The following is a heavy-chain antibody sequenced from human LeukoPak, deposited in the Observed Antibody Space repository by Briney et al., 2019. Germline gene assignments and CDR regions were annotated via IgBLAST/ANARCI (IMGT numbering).Heavy chain of an antibody. CDR2: IYTSGST. CDR3: ARSGDYYDSSGYFP. CDR1: GGSISSYY. D-gene: IGHD3-22*01. V-gene: IGHV4-4*07. J-gene: IGHJ5*02. Sequence: SETLSLTCTVSGGSISSYYWSWIRQPAGKGLEWIGRIYTSGSTNYNPSLNSRVTMSVDTSKNQFSLKLGSVTAADTAVYYCARSGDYYDSSGYFPWGQGTLVTVSS.